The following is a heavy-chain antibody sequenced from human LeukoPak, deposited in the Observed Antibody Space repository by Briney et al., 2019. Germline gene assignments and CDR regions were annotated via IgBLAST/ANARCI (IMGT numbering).Heavy chain of an antibody. CDR2: ISAYNGNT. CDR3: ARVQDYGGQSRPMD. CDR1: GYTFTSYG. Sequence: GASVKVSCKASGYTFTSYGISWVRQAPGQGLEWMGWISAYNGNTNYAQKLQGRVTITADKSTSTAYMELSSLRSEDTAVYYCARVQDYGGQSRPMDWGQGTLVTVSS. V-gene: IGHV1-18*01. D-gene: IGHD4-23*01. J-gene: IGHJ4*02.